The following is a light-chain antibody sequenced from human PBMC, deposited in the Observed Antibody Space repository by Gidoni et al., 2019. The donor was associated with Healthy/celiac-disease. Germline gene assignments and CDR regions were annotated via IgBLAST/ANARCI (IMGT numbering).Light chain of an antibody. V-gene: IGKV3-20*01. CDR1: QSVSSRY. Sequence: EIVLTHSPCTLSLSPGERATLSCRASQSVSSRYLAWYQQKPGKDPRLLIYGASSRDTGIPERFSGSGSGTDFTLTISRLEPEDFAVYYCQQYGSSPPWTFGQGTKVEIK. CDR2: GAS. CDR3: QQYGSSPPWT. J-gene: IGKJ1*01.